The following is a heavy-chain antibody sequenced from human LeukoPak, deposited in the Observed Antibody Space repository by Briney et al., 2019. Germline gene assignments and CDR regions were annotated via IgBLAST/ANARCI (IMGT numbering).Heavy chain of an antibody. J-gene: IGHJ4*02. D-gene: IGHD2-21*02. Sequence: GGSLRLSCAASGFTFSSYGMHWVRQAPGKGLERVAVIWYDGSNKYYADSVKGRFTISRDNSKNTLYLQMNSLRAEDTAVYYCATESLAYCGGDCYSTTDYWGQGTLVTVSS. CDR1: GFTFSSYG. CDR3: ATESLAYCGGDCYSTTDY. CDR2: IWYDGSNK. V-gene: IGHV3-33*01.